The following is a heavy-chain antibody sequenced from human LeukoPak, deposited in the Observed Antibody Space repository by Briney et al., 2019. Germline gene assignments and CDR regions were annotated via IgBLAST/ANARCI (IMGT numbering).Heavy chain of an antibody. CDR3: AREKYYYDSSGYYPLDY. D-gene: IGHD3-22*01. V-gene: IGHV1-18*01. J-gene: IGHJ4*02. Sequence: ASVKVSCKASGYTFISYGISWVRQAPGQGLEWMGWISAYNGNTNYAQKLQGRVTMTTDTSTSTAYMELRSLRSDDTAVYYCAREKYYYDSSGYYPLDYWGQGTLVTVSS. CDR1: GYTFISYG. CDR2: ISAYNGNT.